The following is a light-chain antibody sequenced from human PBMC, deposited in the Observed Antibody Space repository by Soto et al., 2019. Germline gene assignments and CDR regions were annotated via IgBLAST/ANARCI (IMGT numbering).Light chain of an antibody. CDR2: GAS. CDR3: QQYGSSSGLT. Sequence: DIVLTQSPGTLSLSPGQRATLSCRASQTVTTFYLAWYQHKPGQAPRLLIYGASSRATGIPDRFSGSGSGTDFTLTISRLEPEDCAVYYCQQYGSSSGLTFGGGTKVEL. V-gene: IGKV3-20*01. J-gene: IGKJ4*01. CDR1: QTVTTFY.